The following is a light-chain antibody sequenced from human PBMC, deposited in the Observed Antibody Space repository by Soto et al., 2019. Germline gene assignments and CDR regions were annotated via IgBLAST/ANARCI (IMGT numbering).Light chain of an antibody. J-gene: IGKJ1*01. V-gene: IGKV3-15*01. Sequence: EIVMTQSPATLSVSPGERATLSCRASQNVGNNLVWYQQKPGQAPRLLIYGASTRAAGIPDRFSGSGSGTEFTLTISGLQSDDLAVYYWQQFNNLPAWTFGPGPKVNIK. CDR1: QNVGNN. CDR2: GAS. CDR3: QQFNNLPAWT.